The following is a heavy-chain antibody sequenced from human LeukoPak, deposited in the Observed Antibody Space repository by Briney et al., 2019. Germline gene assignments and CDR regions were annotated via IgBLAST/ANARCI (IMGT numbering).Heavy chain of an antibody. D-gene: IGHD3-22*01. CDR3: ARDNPIVVPTHFDY. CDR1: GGSISSSSYY. Sequence: SETLSLTCTVSGGSISSSSYYWGWIRQPPGKGLEWIGSIYYSGSTYYNPSLKSRVTISVDTSKYQFSLKLSSVTAADTAVYYCARDNPIVVPTHFDYWGQGTLVTVSS. V-gene: IGHV4-39*07. CDR2: IYYSGST. J-gene: IGHJ4*02.